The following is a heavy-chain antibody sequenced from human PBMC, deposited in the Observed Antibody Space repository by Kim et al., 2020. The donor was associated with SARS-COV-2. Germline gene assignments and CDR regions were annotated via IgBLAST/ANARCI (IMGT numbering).Heavy chain of an antibody. D-gene: IGHD6-13*01. CDR2: IKQDGSEK. CDR1: GFTFSSYW. Sequence: GGSLRLSCAASGFTFSSYWMSWVRQAPGKGLEWVANIKQDGSEKYYVDSVKGRFTISRGNAKNSLYLQMNSLRAEDTAVYYCARVVAAAGDSSDWFDPWGKGTLVTVS. CDR3: ARVVAAAGDSSDWFDP. J-gene: IGHJ5*02. V-gene: IGHV3-7*03.